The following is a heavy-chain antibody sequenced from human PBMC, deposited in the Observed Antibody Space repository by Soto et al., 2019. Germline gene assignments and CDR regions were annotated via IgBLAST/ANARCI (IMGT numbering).Heavy chain of an antibody. J-gene: IGHJ4*02. CDR3: TTDYPRSLPGY. V-gene: IGHV3-15*01. Sequence: VGSLRLSCAASGFTFSNAWMSWVRQAPVKVLEWVGRIKSKTDGGTTDYASPVKGRFTISRDDSKNTLYLQMNSLKTEDTAVYYCTTDYPRSLPGYWGQGTLVTVS. CDR2: IKSKTDGGTT. CDR1: GFTFSNAW.